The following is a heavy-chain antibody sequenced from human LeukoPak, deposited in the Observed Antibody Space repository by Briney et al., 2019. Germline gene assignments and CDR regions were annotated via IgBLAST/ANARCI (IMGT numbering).Heavy chain of an antibody. CDR1: GYTLTELS. Sequence: ASVKVSCKVSGYTLTELSMHWVRQAPGKGLEWMGGSDPEDGETIYAQKFQGRVTMTEDTSTDTAYMELSSLRSEDTAVYYCATVTAAAGRAGDYWGQGTLVTVSS. J-gene: IGHJ4*02. CDR2: SDPEDGET. CDR3: ATVTAAAGRAGDY. V-gene: IGHV1-24*01. D-gene: IGHD6-13*01.